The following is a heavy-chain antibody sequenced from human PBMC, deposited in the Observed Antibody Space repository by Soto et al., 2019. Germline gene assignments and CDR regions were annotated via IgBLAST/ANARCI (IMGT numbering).Heavy chain of an antibody. V-gene: IGHV2-5*02. CDR3: AHSLIPNWGSRGAFDY. CDR1: GFSLSTSGVG. CDR2: IYWDDDK. Sequence: QITLKESGPTLVKPTQTLTLTCTFSGFSLSTSGVGVGWIRQPPAKALEWLALIYWDDDKRYSPSLKSRLTITKDTSKNQVVLTMTNLDPVDTATYYCAHSLIPNWGSRGAFDYWGQGTLVTVSS. J-gene: IGHJ4*02. D-gene: IGHD7-27*01.